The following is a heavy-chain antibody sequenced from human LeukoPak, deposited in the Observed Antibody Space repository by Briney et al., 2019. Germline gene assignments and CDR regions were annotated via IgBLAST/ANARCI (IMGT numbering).Heavy chain of an antibody. J-gene: IGHJ4*02. D-gene: IGHD3-3*01. CDR3: ARVHDFWSGFFDY. CDR2: INPLRGST. CDR1: GYTFTTYY. Sequence: ASVKVSCKASGYTFTTYYMHWVRQAPGQGLERMGIINPLRGSTTYAHKFQDRLTMTRDTPTSTVYMELSSLRSEDTAVYYCARVHDFWSGFFDYWGQGTLVTVSS. V-gene: IGHV1-46*01.